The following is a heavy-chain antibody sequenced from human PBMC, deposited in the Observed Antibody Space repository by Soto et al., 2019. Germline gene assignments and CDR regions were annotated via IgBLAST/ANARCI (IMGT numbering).Heavy chain of an antibody. CDR2: INHSEGI. CDR3: AKHFRPAEGKNFDS. J-gene: IGHJ4*02. Sequence: PSETLSLTCAVYGVSFSNHYWSWIRQSPGKGLEWIGEINHSEGINYNPSLKSRVSISVDTSKNQFSLKVNSVTAADTAVYYCAKHFRPAEGKNFDSWGQGTPVTVSS. CDR1: GVSFSNHY. V-gene: IGHV4-34*01. D-gene: IGHD6-13*01.